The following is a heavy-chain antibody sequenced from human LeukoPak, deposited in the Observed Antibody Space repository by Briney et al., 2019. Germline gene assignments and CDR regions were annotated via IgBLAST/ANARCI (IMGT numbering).Heavy chain of an antibody. D-gene: IGHD3-3*01. V-gene: IGHV3-21*01. J-gene: IGHJ4*02. CDR2: ISSSSSYI. Sequence: GGPLNPSVAPLEFTSSSYTRNGFRQPPGKGLGWVSSISSSSSYIYYADSVKGRFTISRDNAKNSLYLQMNSLRAEDTAVYYCASAKGGPYDFWSGYLNYWGQGTLVTVSS. CDR1: EFTSSSYT. CDR3: ASAKGGPYDFWSGYLNY.